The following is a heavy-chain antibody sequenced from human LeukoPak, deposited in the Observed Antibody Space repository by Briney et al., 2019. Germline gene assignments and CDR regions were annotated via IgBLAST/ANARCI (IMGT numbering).Heavy chain of an antibody. CDR2: IYGGGNI. CDR1: GFTVSSNY. CDR3: ARVMAIAAAADYYYYGTDV. D-gene: IGHD6-13*01. V-gene: IGHV3-53*01. Sequence: GGSLRLSCAASGFTVSSNYMNWVRQAPGKGLEWVSVIYGGGNIYYADSVKGRFTISRDNSKNTLYLQMNSLRAEDTAVYYCARVMAIAAAADYYYYGTDVWGQGTTVTVSS. J-gene: IGHJ6*02.